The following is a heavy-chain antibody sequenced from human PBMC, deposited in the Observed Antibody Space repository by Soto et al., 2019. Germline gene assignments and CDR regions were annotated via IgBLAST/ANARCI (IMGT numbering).Heavy chain of an antibody. D-gene: IGHD3-10*01. J-gene: IGHJ6*02. Sequence: SETLSLTWPVSGGSISSSSWWSFVRQPPGKGLEWIGEIYHSGSTNYNPSLKSRVTISVDKSKNQFSLKLSSVTAADTAVYYCARAPMVRGVIINYYYYGMDVWGQGTTVPVS. CDR3: ARAPMVRGVIINYYYYGMDV. CDR1: GGSISSSSW. CDR2: IYHSGST. V-gene: IGHV4-4*02.